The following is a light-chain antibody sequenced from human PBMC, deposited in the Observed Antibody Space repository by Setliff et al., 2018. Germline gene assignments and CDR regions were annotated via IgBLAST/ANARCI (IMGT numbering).Light chain of an antibody. V-gene: IGLV1-40*01. CDR1: TSNIGAGYD. J-gene: IGLJ1*01. CDR3: SSYTSNTFV. Sequence: VLTQPPSVSGAPGQGVTISCTGTTSNIGAGYDVHWYQQLPGVAPKLLIFGSNNRPSGVPDRFSGSKSGTSASLAITGLQAEDEADYYCSSYTSNTFVFAAGTKV. CDR2: GSN.